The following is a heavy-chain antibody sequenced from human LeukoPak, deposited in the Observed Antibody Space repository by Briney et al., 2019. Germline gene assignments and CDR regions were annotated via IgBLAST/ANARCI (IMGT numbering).Heavy chain of an antibody. CDR2: ARNKAESYKI. D-gene: IGHD3-3*01. CDR3: ARESSIFQVVARSYMDV. CDR1: GFSFSNHY. Sequence: GGSLRLFCAASGFSFSNHYINWVRQSPGKGLEWVGRARNKAESYKIEYAASVKGRFIISRDDSKKSLFLHMNNLKTEDTAVYYCARESSIFQVVARSYMDVWGKGTTVTVSS. J-gene: IGHJ6*03. V-gene: IGHV3-72*01.